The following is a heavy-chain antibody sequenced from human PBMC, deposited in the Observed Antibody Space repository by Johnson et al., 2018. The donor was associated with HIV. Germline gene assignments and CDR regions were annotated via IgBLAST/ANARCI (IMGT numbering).Heavy chain of an antibody. CDR3: ARGRPNYYDSSGRYVPVAFDI. CDR1: GFTVSSNY. J-gene: IGHJ3*02. CDR2: IYSGGST. V-gene: IGHV3-53*01. D-gene: IGHD3-22*01. Sequence: VQLVESGGGVVQPGRSLRLSCAASGFTVSSNYMSWVRQAPGKGLEWVSVIYSGGSTYYADSVKGRFTISRDHSKNTLYLQMNSLRAEDTAVYYCARGRPNYYDSSGRYVPVAFDIWGQGTMVTVSS.